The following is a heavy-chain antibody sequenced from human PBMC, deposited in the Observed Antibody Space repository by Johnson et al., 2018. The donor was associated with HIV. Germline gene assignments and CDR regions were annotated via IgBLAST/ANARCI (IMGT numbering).Heavy chain of an antibody. V-gene: IGHV3-11*01. CDR3: ARDLPGIYDAFDL. Sequence: QVQLVESGGGVVQPGGSLRLSCAASGFTFSDYYMTWIRQAPGKGLEWVSYISSSGNTIYYAVSVKGRFTISRDNSKNILYLQMHSLRTEDTAYYYCARDLPGIYDAFDLWGQGTKVTISS. CDR1: GFTFSDYY. J-gene: IGHJ3*01. D-gene: IGHD1-26*01. CDR2: ISSSGNTI.